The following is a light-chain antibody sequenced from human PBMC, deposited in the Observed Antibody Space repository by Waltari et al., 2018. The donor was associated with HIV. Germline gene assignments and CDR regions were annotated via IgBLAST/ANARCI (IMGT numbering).Light chain of an antibody. CDR2: GNN. V-gene: IGLV1-44*01. J-gene: IGLJ3*02. Sequence: QSVLTQPPSASGTPGERVTIPCSGSSSNIRSNPVTWYQQRPGTAPKLLLYGNNQRPSGVPDGFSGSKSGTSGSLVISGLQSEDEGDYYGAAWDDSLKGVFGGGTKLTVL. CDR1: SSNIRSNP. CDR3: AAWDDSLKGV.